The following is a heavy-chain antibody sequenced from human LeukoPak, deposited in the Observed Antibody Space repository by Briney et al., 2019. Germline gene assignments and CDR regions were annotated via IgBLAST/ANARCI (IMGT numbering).Heavy chain of an antibody. CDR2: MNPNSGNT. D-gene: IGHD6-19*01. V-gene: IGHV1-8*01. CDR3: ARGSSGWGYYYGTDV. CDR1: GYTFTSYD. Sequence: ASVKVSCKASGYTFTSYDINWVRQATGQGLEWMGWMNPNSGNTGYAQKFQGRVTMTRNTSISTAYMELSSLRSEDTAVYYCARGSSGWGYYYGTDVWGQGTTVTVSS. J-gene: IGHJ6*02.